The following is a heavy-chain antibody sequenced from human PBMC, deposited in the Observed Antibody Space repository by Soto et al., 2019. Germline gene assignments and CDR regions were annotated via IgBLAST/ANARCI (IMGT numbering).Heavy chain of an antibody. CDR3: AKDGRILVVAGHNFDY. CDR1: GFTFSSYA. V-gene: IGHV3-23*01. J-gene: IGHJ4*02. Sequence: GGSLRLSCAASGFTFSSYAMSWVRQAPGKGLEWVSAISGSGGSTYYADSVKGRFTISRDNSKNTLYLQMNSLRAEDTAVYYCAKDGRILVVAGHNFDYWGQGTLVTVSS. CDR2: ISGSGGST. D-gene: IGHD6-19*01.